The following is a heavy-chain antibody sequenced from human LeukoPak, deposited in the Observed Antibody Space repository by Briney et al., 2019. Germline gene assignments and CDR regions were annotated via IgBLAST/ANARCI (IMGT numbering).Heavy chain of an antibody. CDR3: ASGSDSSGYYFY. J-gene: IGHJ4*02. CDR1: GFTFSTSG. Sequence: SGGSLRLSCAASGFTFSTSGMHWVRQAPGKGLEWVAVIWSDGSKKLYADSVKGRFTISRDNSKNTLYLQMNSLRAEDTAIYYCASGSDSSGYYFYWGEGTLVTVSS. V-gene: IGHV3-33*01. CDR2: IWSDGSKK. D-gene: IGHD3-22*01.